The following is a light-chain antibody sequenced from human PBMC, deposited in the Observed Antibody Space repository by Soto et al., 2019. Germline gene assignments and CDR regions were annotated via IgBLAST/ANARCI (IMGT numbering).Light chain of an antibody. CDR3: QQDGGSSFT. J-gene: IGKJ3*01. Sequence: EIVLTQSPGTLSLSPGERATLSCRASQSVSSSYLAWYQQKPGQAPRLLIYATSSRATGIPDRFSGSGSGTDFTLTISRLEPEDFAVYYCQQDGGSSFTFGPGTKVDIK. V-gene: IGKV3-20*01. CDR1: QSVSSSY. CDR2: ATS.